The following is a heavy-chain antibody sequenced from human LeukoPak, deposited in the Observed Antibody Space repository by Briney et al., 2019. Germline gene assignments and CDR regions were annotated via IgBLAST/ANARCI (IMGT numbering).Heavy chain of an antibody. CDR1: GYTFTSYG. CDR2: ISAYNGNT. D-gene: IGHD6-13*01. Sequence: ASVKVSCKASGYTFTSYGISWVQQAPGQGLEWMGWISAYNGNTNYAQKLQGRVTMTTDTSTSTAYMELRSLRSDDTAVYYCARDSPIAAAGTRFDYWGQGTLVTVSS. J-gene: IGHJ4*02. V-gene: IGHV1-18*01. CDR3: ARDSPIAAAGTRFDY.